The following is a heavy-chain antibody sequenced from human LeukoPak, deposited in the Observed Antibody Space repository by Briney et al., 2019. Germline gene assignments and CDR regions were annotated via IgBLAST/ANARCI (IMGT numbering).Heavy chain of an antibody. CDR3: ARGQWLVRDYFDY. Sequence: SETLSLTCIVSAGSTRGYYWSWIRQPPGKGLEWIGYIYYSGSTKYDPSLKSRVTISIDTSKNQFSLKLSSVTAADTAVYYCARGQWLVRDYFDYWGQGTLVTVSS. CDR1: AGSTRGYY. D-gene: IGHD6-19*01. CDR2: IYYSGST. J-gene: IGHJ4*02. V-gene: IGHV4-59*08.